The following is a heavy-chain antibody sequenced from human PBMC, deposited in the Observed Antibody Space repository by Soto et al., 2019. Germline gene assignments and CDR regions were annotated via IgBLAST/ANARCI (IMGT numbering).Heavy chain of an antibody. Sequence: ASVKVSCKASGYTFTGYYMHWVRQAPGQGLEWMGWINPNSGGTNYAQKFQGRVTMTRDTSISTAYMELSRLRCDDTAVYYCATGRPQYYYYGMDLYAERFTVTVSS. V-gene: IGHV1-2*02. D-gene: IGHD3-10*01. CDR1: GYTFTGYY. J-gene: IGHJ6*02. CDR2: INPNSGGT. CDR3: ATGRPQYYYYGMDL.